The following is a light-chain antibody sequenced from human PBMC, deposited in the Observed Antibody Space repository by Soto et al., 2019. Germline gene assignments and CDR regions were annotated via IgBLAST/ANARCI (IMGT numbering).Light chain of an antibody. J-gene: IGLJ1*01. CDR3: SSYTSSSTLYV. CDR1: SSDVGGYNY. V-gene: IGLV2-14*01. CDR2: DVS. Sequence: QSALTQPASVSGSPGQSITISCTGTSSDVGGYNYVSWYQQHPGEAPKLMIYDVSNRPSGVSNRFSGSKSGNTASLTISGLQAEDEADYYCSSYTSSSTLYVFGTGTKLTV.